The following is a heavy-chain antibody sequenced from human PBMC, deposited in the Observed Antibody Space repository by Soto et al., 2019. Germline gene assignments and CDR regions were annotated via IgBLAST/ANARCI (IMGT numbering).Heavy chain of an antibody. CDR3: ARDFEDYGDYYFDY. V-gene: IGHV3-48*02. Sequence: GGSLRLSCAVSGFICSSYDMSWVRQAPGKGLEWVSYISSSSSTIYYADSVKGRFTISRDNAKNSLYLQMNSLRDEDTAVYYCARDFEDYGDYYFDYWGQGTLVTVSS. D-gene: IGHD4-17*01. CDR1: GFICSSYD. CDR2: ISSSSSTI. J-gene: IGHJ4*02.